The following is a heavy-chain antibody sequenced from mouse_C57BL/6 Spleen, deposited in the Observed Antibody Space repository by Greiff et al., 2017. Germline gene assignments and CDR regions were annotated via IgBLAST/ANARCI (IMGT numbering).Heavy chain of an antibody. V-gene: IGHV1-69*01. D-gene: IGHD2-3*01. CDR3: ARLYDGYYDGILVAY. Sequence: QVQLQQPGAELVMPGASVKLSCKASGYTFTSYWMHWVKQRPGQGLEWIGEIDPSDSYTNYNQKFKGKSTLTVDKSSSTAYMQLSSLTSEDSAVYYCARLYDGYYDGILVAYWGQGTLVTVSA. J-gene: IGHJ3*01. CDR1: GYTFTSYW. CDR2: IDPSDSYT.